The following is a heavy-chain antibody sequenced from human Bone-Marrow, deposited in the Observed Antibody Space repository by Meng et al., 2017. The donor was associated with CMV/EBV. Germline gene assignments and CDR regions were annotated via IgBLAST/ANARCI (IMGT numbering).Heavy chain of an antibody. D-gene: IGHD2-2*02. Sequence: VGQAPGQGLEWMGWISAYNGNTNYAQKLQGRVTMTTDTSTSTAYMELRSLRSDDTAVYYCARDVAIYCSSTSCYTGIIYYYYGMDVWGQGTTVTVSS. CDR3: ARDVAIYCSSTSCYTGIIYYYYGMDV. V-gene: IGHV1-18*01. J-gene: IGHJ6*02. CDR2: ISAYNGNT.